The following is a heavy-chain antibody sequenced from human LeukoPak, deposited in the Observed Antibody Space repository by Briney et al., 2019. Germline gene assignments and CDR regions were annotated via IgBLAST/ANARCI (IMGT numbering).Heavy chain of an antibody. J-gene: IGHJ4*02. D-gene: IGHD3-10*01. CDR3: TTDHGLPGGY. CDR1: GFTSSNAW. V-gene: IGHV3-15*01. CDR2: FKSRTDGGTT. Sequence: GGSLRLSCAASGFTSSNAWMNWVRQAPGKGLEWVGRFKSRTDGGTTDYAAPVKGRFTISRDDSKNTLYLQMNSLKTEDTAVYYCTTDHGLPGGYWGQGTLVTVSS.